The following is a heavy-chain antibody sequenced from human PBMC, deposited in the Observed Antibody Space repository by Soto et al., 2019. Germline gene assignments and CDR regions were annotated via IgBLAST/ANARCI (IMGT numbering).Heavy chain of an antibody. Sequence: SVKVSCKASGGTFSSYAISWVRQAPGQGLEWMGGIIPIFGTANYAQKFQGRVTITADESTSTAYMELSSLRSEDTAVYYCAVKDIVVVPAAVPTEDYYYYYYGMDVWGQGTTVTVSS. D-gene: IGHD2-2*01. CDR3: AVKDIVVVPAAVPTEDYYYYYYGMDV. V-gene: IGHV1-69*13. CDR2: IIPIFGTA. CDR1: GGTFSSYA. J-gene: IGHJ6*02.